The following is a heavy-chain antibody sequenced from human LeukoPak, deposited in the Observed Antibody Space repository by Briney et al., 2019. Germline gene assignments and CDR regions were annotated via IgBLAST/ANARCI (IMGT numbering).Heavy chain of an antibody. CDR3: ARGLARYSGGHDAFDI. CDR1: AGSISNYY. D-gene: IGHD6-19*01. Sequence: SETLSLTCTVSAGSISNYYWSWFRQPPGKGLEWMGYIHHSGSTNYNPSLKSRLAMSVDKSKNQFSLKLSSLTAADTAVYYCARGLARYSGGHDAFDIRGQGTMVTVSS. CDR2: IHHSGST. J-gene: IGHJ3*02. V-gene: IGHV4-59*01.